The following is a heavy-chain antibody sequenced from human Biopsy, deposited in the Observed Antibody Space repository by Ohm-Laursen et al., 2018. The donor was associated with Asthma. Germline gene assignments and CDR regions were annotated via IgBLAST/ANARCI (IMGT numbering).Heavy chain of an antibody. D-gene: IGHD3-3*01. Sequence: SLRLSCAASGFTFRSYSMNWVRQAPGKGLEWVSSISSSSSYIYYADSVKGRFTISRDNAKNSLYLQMNSLRAEDTAVYYCARVDTIFGVVIPIYYYYGMDVWGQGTTVTVSS. V-gene: IGHV3-21*01. CDR3: ARVDTIFGVVIPIYYYYGMDV. J-gene: IGHJ6*02. CDR2: ISSSSSYI. CDR1: GFTFRSYS.